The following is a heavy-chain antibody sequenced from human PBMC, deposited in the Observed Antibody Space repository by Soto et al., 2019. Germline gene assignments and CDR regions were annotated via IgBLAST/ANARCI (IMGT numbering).Heavy chain of an antibody. CDR2: ISSSGSTI. Sequence: QVQLVESGGGLVKPGGSLRLSCAASGFTFSDYYMSWIRQAPGKGLEWVSYISSSGSTIYYADSVKGRFTISRDNAKNSLYLHMNSLRAEDTAVYYCASHPNYGDYHTYYYYMDVWGKGTTVTVSS. J-gene: IGHJ6*03. CDR1: GFTFSDYY. CDR3: ASHPNYGDYHTYYYYMDV. V-gene: IGHV3-11*01. D-gene: IGHD4-17*01.